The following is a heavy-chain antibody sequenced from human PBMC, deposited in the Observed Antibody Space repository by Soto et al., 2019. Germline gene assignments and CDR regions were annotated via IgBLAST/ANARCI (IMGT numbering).Heavy chain of an antibody. D-gene: IGHD2-15*01. Sequence: SETLSLTCTVSGGSLVSSNYFWAWIRQPPGKGLEWIGTIYYSGRTSYNPSLESRVAISVDTSKNQFSLRVTSVTAADTAVYYCARLEVVYVTSRYNYHGMDVWGQGTTVTVSS. CDR1: GGSLVSSNYF. CDR2: IYYSGRT. CDR3: ARLEVVYVTSRYNYHGMDV. J-gene: IGHJ6*02. V-gene: IGHV4-39*01.